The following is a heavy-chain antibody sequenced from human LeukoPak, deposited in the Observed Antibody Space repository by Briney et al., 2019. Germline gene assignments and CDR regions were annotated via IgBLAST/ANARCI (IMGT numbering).Heavy chain of an antibody. D-gene: IGHD3-10*01. Sequence: GGSLRVSCAASGFTFSSYEMNWVRQAPGKGLEWVSYISSSGSTIYYADSVKGRFTISRDNAKNSLYLQMNSLRAEDTAVYYCARDKDFGEPPYLYYYGMDVWGQGTTVTVS. CDR1: GFTFSSYE. J-gene: IGHJ6*02. CDR3: ARDKDFGEPPYLYYYGMDV. CDR2: ISSSGSTI. V-gene: IGHV3-48*03.